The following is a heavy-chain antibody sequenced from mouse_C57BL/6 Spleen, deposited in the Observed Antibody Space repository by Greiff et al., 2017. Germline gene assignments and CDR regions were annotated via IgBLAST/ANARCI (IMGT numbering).Heavy chain of an antibody. CDR1: GYTFTSYW. D-gene: IGHD2-1*01. CDR3: ARGNYGNYAFAY. CDR2: IYPGSGST. V-gene: IGHV1-55*01. J-gene: IGHJ3*01. Sequence: VQLQQPGAELVKPGASVKMSCKASGYTFTSYWITWVKQRPGQGLEWIGDIYPGSGSTNYNEKFKSKATLTVDTSSSTAYMQLSSLTSEDSAVYYCARGNYGNYAFAYWGQGTLVTVSA.